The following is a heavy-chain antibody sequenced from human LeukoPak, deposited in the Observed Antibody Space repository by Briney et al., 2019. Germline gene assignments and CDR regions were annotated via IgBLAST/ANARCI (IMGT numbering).Heavy chain of an antibody. D-gene: IGHD7-27*01. CDR2: MSPNSGDT. CDR3: ARGPPNWGYDY. CDR1: GYTFTSYG. Sequence: ASVKVSCKASGYTFTSYGFNWVRQAAGQRPEWMGWMSPNSGDTGYAQKFQDRVTMTRNTSISTAYMELSSLRSDDTAVYYCARGPPNWGYDYWGPGTLVTVSS. J-gene: IGHJ4*02. V-gene: IGHV1-8*01.